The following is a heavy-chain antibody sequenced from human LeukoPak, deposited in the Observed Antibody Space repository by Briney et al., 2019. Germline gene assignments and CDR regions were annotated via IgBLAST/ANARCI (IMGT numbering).Heavy chain of an antibody. Sequence: ASVKVSCKASGYTFTNYAMHWVRQAPGQRLEWMGWINAGNGNTKYSQTFQGRVTMTRNTSISTAYMELSSLRSEDTAVYYCARGSITMVRGVSSHFDYWGQGTLVTVSS. D-gene: IGHD3-10*01. J-gene: IGHJ4*02. CDR1: GYTFTNYA. V-gene: IGHV1-3*01. CDR3: ARGSITMVRGVSSHFDY. CDR2: INAGNGNT.